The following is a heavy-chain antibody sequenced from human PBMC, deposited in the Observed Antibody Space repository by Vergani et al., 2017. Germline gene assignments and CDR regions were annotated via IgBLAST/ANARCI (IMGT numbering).Heavy chain of an antibody. J-gene: IGHJ4*02. D-gene: IGHD6-13*01. CDR1: GFTFSSYA. Sequence: EVQLVESGGGLVQPGGSLRLSCSASGFTFSSYAMHWVRQAPGKGLENVSAISSNGGSTYYADSVKGRFTISKDNSKNTLYLQMSRLRAEDTAGYYCVKDRRAAAGGGYFDYWGQGTLVTVSS. CDR2: ISSNGGST. V-gene: IGHV3-64D*06. CDR3: VKDRRAAAGGGYFDY.